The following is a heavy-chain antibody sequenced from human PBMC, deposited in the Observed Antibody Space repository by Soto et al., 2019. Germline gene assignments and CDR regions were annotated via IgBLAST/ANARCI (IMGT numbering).Heavy chain of an antibody. Sequence: SETLSLTSRVSGGSVSSYHYNWIRQAPGKALEWLDYIYHSGTTFYTPALTGRVSMSLDTSKNQFSLTLNSVTAADTGLYFCALGGYNYGRPLDFWGQGTLVTVSS. CDR2: IYHSGTT. D-gene: IGHD5-18*01. J-gene: IGHJ4*02. CDR1: GGSVSSYH. V-gene: IGHV4-59*02. CDR3: ALGGYNYGRPLDF.